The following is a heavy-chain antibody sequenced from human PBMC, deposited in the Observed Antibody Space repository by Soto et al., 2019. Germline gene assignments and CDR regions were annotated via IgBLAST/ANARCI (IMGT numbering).Heavy chain of an antibody. D-gene: IGHD2-15*01. J-gene: IGHJ3*01. CDR3: ARGRMTVVLTD. CDR1: GGTFSSYT. V-gene: IGHV1-69*02. Sequence: QVQLVQSGAEVKKPGSSVKVSCKASGGTFSSYTISWVRQAPGQGLEWMGRIIPILGIANYAQKFQGRVTXTXXKSTSTAYMELSSLRSEDTAVYYGARGRMTVVLTDWGQGTMVTVSS. CDR2: IIPILGIA.